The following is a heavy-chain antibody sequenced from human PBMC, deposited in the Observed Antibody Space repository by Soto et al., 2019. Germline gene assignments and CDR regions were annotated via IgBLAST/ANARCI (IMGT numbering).Heavy chain of an antibody. CDR2: IYYSGST. J-gene: IGHJ5*02. CDR1: GGSISSGGYY. V-gene: IGHV4-31*03. CDR3: AREATVTTSWFDP. Sequence: PSETLSLTCTVSGGSISSGGYYWSWIRQHPGKGLEWIGYIYYSGSTYYNPSLKSRVTISVDTSKNQFSLKLSSVTAADTAVYYCAREATVTTSWFDPWGQGTLVTVSS. D-gene: IGHD4-4*01.